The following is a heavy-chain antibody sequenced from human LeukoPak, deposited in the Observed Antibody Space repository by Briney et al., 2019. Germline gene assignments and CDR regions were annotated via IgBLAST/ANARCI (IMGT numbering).Heavy chain of an antibody. D-gene: IGHD4-17*01. CDR3: ARVGPIDYGDYPYYFDY. J-gene: IGHJ4*02. CDR2: ISYDGSNK. V-gene: IGHV3-30-3*01. CDR1: GFTFSSYA. Sequence: PGRSLRLSCAASGFTFSSYAMHWVRQAPGKGLEWVAVISYDGSNKYYADSVKGRFTISRDNSKNTLYLQMNSLRAEDTAVYYCARVGPIDYGDYPYYFDYWGQGPLVTVSS.